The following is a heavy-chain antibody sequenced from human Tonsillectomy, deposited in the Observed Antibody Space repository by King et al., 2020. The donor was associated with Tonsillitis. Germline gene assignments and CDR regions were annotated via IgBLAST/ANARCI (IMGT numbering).Heavy chain of an antibody. J-gene: IGHJ4*02. CDR2: INPSGGST. CDR3: ARGGELLWCGEFPFDY. V-gene: IGHV1-46*03. CDR1: GYTFTSYY. Sequence: QLVQSGAEVKKPGASVKVSCKASGYTFTSYYMHWVRQAPGQGLEWMGIINPSGGSTSYAQKFQGRVTMTRDTSTSTVYMELSSLRSEDTGVYYCARGGELLWCGEFPFDYWGQGTLVTVSS. D-gene: IGHD3-10*01.